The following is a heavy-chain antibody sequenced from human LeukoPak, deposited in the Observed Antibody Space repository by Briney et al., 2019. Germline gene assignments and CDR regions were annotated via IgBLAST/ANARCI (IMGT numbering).Heavy chain of an antibody. J-gene: IGHJ5*02. CDR2: ISAYNGYT. CDR3: ARERFPYSSRGWFDP. D-gene: IGHD6-13*01. Sequence: ASVKVSCKASGYTFTNYGVSWVRQAPGQGLEWMGWISAYNGYTNYAQKFQFRVTMTTDTSTSTAYMELRGLTSDDTAVYYCARERFPYSSRGWFDPWGQGTLVTVSS. CDR1: GYTFTNYG. V-gene: IGHV1-18*01.